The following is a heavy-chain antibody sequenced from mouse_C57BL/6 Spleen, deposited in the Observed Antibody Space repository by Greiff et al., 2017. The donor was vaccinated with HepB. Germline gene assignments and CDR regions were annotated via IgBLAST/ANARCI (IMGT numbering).Heavy chain of an antibody. Sequence: VQLQQSVAELVRPGASVKLSCTASGFNIKNTYMHWVKQRPEQGLEWIGRIDPANGNTKYAPKFQGKATITADTSSNTAYLQLSSLTSEGTAIYYCASYYGSSFAWFAYWGQGTLVTVSA. D-gene: IGHD1-1*01. CDR1: GFNIKNTY. CDR3: ASYYGSSFAWFAY. CDR2: IDPANGNT. J-gene: IGHJ3*01. V-gene: IGHV14-3*01.